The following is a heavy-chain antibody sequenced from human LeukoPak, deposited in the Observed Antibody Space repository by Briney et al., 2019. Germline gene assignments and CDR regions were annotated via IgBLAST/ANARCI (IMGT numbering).Heavy chain of an antibody. Sequence: PGGSLRLSCAASGFTFSSYAMSWVRQAPGKGLEWVSVISGSGGSTYYADSVKGRFTISRDNSKNTLYLQMNSLRAEDTAVYYCAKPHPIVATIDYYFDYWGQGTLVTVSS. CDR1: GFTFSSYA. CDR2: ISGSGGST. CDR3: AKPHPIVATIDYYFDY. J-gene: IGHJ4*02. D-gene: IGHD5-12*01. V-gene: IGHV3-23*01.